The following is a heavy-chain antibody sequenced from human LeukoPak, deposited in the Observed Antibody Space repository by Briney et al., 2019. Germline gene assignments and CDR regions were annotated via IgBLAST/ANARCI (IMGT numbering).Heavy chain of an antibody. V-gene: IGHV3-74*01. J-gene: IGHJ3*02. CDR1: GFTFSSYW. D-gene: IGHD1-26*01. CDR3: ARDKVGPTTRAFDI. Sequence: PGGSLRLSCAASGFTFSSYWMHWVRQAPGKGMVWVSRINTDGSSTSYADFVKGRFTISRDDAKNTLYLQMDSLGAEDTAVYYCARDKVGPTTRAFDIWGQGTMVTVSS. CDR2: INTDGSST.